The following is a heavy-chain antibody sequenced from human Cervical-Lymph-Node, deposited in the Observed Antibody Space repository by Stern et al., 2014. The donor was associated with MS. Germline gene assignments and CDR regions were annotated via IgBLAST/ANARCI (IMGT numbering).Heavy chain of an antibody. CDR1: GGTFNTYT. CDR3: ARVADIVVVPTDNGMDV. Sequence: QVQLVQSGAEVKKPGSSVKVSCKASGGTFNTYTITWVRQAPGQRLEWMGRIIPMFGLAKYAQKFQGRVTIPADKSTSTAYMALSSLRSEDTAVYYCARVADIVVVPTDNGMDVWGQGTTVTVSS. D-gene: IGHD2-2*01. CDR2: IIPMFGLA. J-gene: IGHJ6*02. V-gene: IGHV1-69*09.